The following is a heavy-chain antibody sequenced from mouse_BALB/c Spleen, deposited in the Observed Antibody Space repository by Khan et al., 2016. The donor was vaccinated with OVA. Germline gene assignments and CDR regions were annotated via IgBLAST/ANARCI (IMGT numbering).Heavy chain of an antibody. CDR3: TGVAGGSRFAY. CDR2: ISTYYGDV. J-gene: IGHJ3*01. CDR1: GYTFTDFT. Sequence: QVQLQQPGAELVRPGVSVKISCKGSGYTFTDFTIHWVKQSHALSLEWIGVISTYYGDVTYNQKFKGKATMTVDKSSSTTHMELARLTSEDSAIYYCTGVAGGSRFAYWGQGTLVTVSA. V-gene: IGHV1S137*01.